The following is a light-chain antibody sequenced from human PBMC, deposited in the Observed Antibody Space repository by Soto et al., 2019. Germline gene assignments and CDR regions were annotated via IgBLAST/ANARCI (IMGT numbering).Light chain of an antibody. J-gene: IGKJ1*01. Sequence: DIVMTQSPDSLAVSLGERATINCKSSRTLLHTSDNKNCLAWYQKKPGQPPKLLIYWASTRESGVPDRFIGSGSGTDFTLTITSLQAEDVAVYYCQQFYNNTTWTFGQGTKVEIK. CDR2: WAS. CDR3: QQFYNNTTWT. CDR1: RTLLHTSDNKNC. V-gene: IGKV4-1*01.